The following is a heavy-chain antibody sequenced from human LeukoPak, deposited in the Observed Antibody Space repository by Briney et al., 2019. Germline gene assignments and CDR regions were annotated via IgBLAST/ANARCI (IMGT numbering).Heavy chain of an antibody. CDR3: ARVRGPKYSMDV. CDR2: ISSNGGST. J-gene: IGHJ6*02. V-gene: IGHV3-64*01. Sequence: GGSLRLSCAASGFTFSSYAMHWVRQAPGKGLEYVPAISSNGGSTYYANSVKGRFTISRDNSKNTLYLQMGSLRAEDMAVYYCARVRGPKYSMDVWGQGTTVTVSS. CDR1: GFTFSSYA. D-gene: IGHD6-6*01.